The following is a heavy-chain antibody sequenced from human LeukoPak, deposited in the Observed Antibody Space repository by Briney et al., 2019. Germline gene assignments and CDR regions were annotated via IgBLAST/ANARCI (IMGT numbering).Heavy chain of an antibody. D-gene: IGHD3-3*01. Sequence: SETLSLTCTVPGGSISSYYWSWIRQPPGKGLEWIGYIYTSGSTNYNPSLKSRVTISVDTSKNQFSLKLSSVTAADTAVYYCARQQRNYDFWSGTDTYYYYYMDVWGKGTTVTVSS. CDR1: GGSISSYY. CDR3: ARQQRNYDFWSGTDTYYYYYMDV. J-gene: IGHJ6*03. CDR2: IYTSGST. V-gene: IGHV4-4*09.